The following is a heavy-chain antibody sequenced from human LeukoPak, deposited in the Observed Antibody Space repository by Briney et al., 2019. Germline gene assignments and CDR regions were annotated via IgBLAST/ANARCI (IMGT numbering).Heavy chain of an antibody. CDR3: ARTVSGWHYFDY. V-gene: IGHV3-53*01. CDR1: GFTVSSNY. CDR2: IYSGGST. Sequence: RGSLRLSCAASGFTVSSNYMSWVRQAPGKGLEWVSVIYSGGSTYYADSVKGRFTISRDNSKNTLYLQMNSLRAEDTAVYYCARTVSGWHYFDYWGQGTLVTVSS. J-gene: IGHJ4*02. D-gene: IGHD6-19*01.